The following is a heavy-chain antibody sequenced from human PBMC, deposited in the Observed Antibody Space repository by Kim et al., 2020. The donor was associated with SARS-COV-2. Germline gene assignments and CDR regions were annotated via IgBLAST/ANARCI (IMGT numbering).Heavy chain of an antibody. CDR2: ISSSSSHI. D-gene: IGHD3-10*01. CDR3: ARDTSWDRGFGELLWADYFDY. J-gene: IGHJ4*02. Sequence: GGSLRLSCAASGFTFSSYSMNWVRQAPGKGLEWVSSISSSSSHIYYADSVKGRFTISRDNAKNSLYLQMNSLRAEDTAVYYCARDTSWDRGFGELLWADYFDYWGQGTLVTVSS. V-gene: IGHV3-21*01. CDR1: GFTFSSYS.